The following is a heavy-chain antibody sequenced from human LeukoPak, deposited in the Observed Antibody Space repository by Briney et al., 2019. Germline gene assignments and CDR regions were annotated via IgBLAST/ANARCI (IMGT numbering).Heavy chain of an antibody. Sequence: PSETLSLTCTVSGGSISFIPYYWGWIRQPPGRGLEWIRDINHSGSINYNPSLKSRVAISGDKSKNQFSLKLGPVTAADTVLFYGARARSRKCGFDYWGQGTLVTVPS. CDR2: INHSGSI. J-gene: IGHJ4*02. CDR1: GGSISFIPYY. D-gene: IGHD2-21*01. V-gene: IGHV4-39*07. CDR3: ARARSRKCGFDY.